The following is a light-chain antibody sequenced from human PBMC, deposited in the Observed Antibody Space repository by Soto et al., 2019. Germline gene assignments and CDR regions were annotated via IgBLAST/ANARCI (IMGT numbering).Light chain of an antibody. CDR2: SII. J-gene: IGLJ2*01. V-gene: IGLV1-44*01. Sequence: QSVLTQPPSASGTPGQRVTISCSGSSSNIGSNTVNWDQQLPGTAPKLFIYSIIRRPSGVPDRFSGSKSGTSASLAISGLQSEDEADYYCAAWDDSLNGPVFGGGTKLTVL. CDR1: SSNIGSNT. CDR3: AAWDDSLNGPV.